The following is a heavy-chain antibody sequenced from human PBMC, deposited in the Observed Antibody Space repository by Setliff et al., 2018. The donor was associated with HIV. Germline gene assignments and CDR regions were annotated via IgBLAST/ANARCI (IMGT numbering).Heavy chain of an antibody. D-gene: IGHD2-15*01. Sequence: SCAASGFTFSSYSMNWVRQAPGKGLGWVSSISSSSSYIYYADSVKGRFTIARDNAKNSLYLQMNSLRAEDTAVYYCAREDYSLYYYYYMDVWGKGTTVTVSS. CDR3: AREDYSLYYYYYMDV. CDR2: ISSSSSYI. V-gene: IGHV3-21*01. CDR1: GFTFSSYS. J-gene: IGHJ6*03.